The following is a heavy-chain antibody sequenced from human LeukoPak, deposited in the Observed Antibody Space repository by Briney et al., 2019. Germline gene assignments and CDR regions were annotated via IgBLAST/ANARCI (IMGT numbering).Heavy chain of an antibody. D-gene: IGHD1-1*01. CDR1: GGSISSYY. V-gene: IGHV4-59*01. CDR3: AREGTAGTNLNWFDP. Sequence: SETLSLTCTVSGGSISSYYWSWIRQPPGKGLEWIGYISYSGSTNFNPSLKSRVTISVDTSKNQFSLKLSSVIAADTAVYYCAREGTAGTNLNWFDPWGQGTLVTVSS. J-gene: IGHJ5*02. CDR2: ISYSGST.